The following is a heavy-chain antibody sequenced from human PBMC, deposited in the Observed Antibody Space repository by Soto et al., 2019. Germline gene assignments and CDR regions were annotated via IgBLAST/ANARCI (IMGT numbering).Heavy chain of an antibody. V-gene: IGHV3-33*01. CDR1: GFTFSSYG. D-gene: IGHD4-17*01. CDR3: ARTTVTEYYFDY. CDR2: IWYDGSNK. J-gene: IGHJ4*02. Sequence: GGSLSLSCAASGFTFSSYGMHWVRQPPGKGLEWVAVIWYDGSNKYYADSVKGRFTISRDNSKNTLYLQMNSLRAEDTAVYYCARTTVTEYYFDYWGQGALVNVSS.